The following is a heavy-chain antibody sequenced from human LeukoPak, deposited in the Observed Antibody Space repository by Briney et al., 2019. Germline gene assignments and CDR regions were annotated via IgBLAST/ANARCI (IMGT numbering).Heavy chain of an antibody. Sequence: SETLSLTCAVYGGSFSGYYWSWIRQPPGKGLEWIGEINHSGSTNYNPSLKSRVTISVDTSKNQFSLKLSSVTAADTAVYYCASKNLAYCGGDCYDGMDFQHWGQGTTVTVS. CDR3: ASKNLAYCGGDCYDGMDFQH. V-gene: IGHV4-34*01. CDR1: GGSFSGYY. J-gene: IGHJ6*02. D-gene: IGHD2-21*02. CDR2: INHSGST.